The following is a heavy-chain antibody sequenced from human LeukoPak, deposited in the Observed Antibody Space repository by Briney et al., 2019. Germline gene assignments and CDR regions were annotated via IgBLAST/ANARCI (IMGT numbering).Heavy chain of an antibody. CDR2: INHSGST. D-gene: IGHD3-3*01. CDR1: GGSFSGYC. J-gene: IGHJ5*02. CDR3: ARGPPYYDFWSGYSNWFDP. Sequence: PSETLSLTCAVYGGSFSGYCWSWIRQPPGKGLEWIGEINHSGSTNYNPSLKSRVTISVDTSKNQFSLKLSSVTAADTAVYYCARGPPYYDFWSGYSNWFDPWGQGTLVTVSS. V-gene: IGHV4-34*01.